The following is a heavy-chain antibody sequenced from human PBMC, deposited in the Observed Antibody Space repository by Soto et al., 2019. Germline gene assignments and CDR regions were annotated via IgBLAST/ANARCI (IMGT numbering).Heavy chain of an antibody. Sequence: SMKVSCKASGGTFSSYAISWVRQAPGQGLEWMGGVIPIFGTANDAQKFQGRVTITADESTSAGYMELSSLRSEDTAVYYCGRRAPGARIAVAGELRSDYRGKQTLVNVS. CDR3: GRRAPGARIAVAGELRSDY. V-gene: IGHV1-69*13. CDR2: VIPIFGTA. CDR1: GGTFSSYA. D-gene: IGHD6-19*01. J-gene: IGHJ4*02.